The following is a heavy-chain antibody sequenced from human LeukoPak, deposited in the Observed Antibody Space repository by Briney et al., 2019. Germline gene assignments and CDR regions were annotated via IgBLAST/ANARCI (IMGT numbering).Heavy chain of an antibody. CDR1: GFTFSDYY. Sequence: GGSLRLSCAASGFTFSDYYMSWIRQTPGKGLEWVSYISSSGSIIYYADSVEGRFAISRDNAKNSLYLQMNSLRAEDTAVYYCHIAVAGTGSFDYWGQGTLLTVSS. CDR2: ISSSGSII. CDR3: HIAVAGTGSFDY. V-gene: IGHV3-11*01. D-gene: IGHD6-19*01. J-gene: IGHJ4*02.